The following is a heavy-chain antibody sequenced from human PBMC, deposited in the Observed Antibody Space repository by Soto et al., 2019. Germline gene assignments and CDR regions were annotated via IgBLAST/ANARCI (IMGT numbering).Heavy chain of an antibody. CDR1: GGSVSSRSYY. Sequence: QVQLQESGPGLVKPSETLSLTCSVSGGSVSSRSYYWSWIRQSPGKGLEWIGDIYYSGRPNYNPSLKSRVTISIDTSKNLCSLKLTSVTAADTATYYCARDHYGDYSHTPDWGPGTLVTVSS. J-gene: IGHJ4*02. D-gene: IGHD4-17*01. V-gene: IGHV4-61*01. CDR2: IYYSGRP. CDR3: ARDHYGDYSHTPD.